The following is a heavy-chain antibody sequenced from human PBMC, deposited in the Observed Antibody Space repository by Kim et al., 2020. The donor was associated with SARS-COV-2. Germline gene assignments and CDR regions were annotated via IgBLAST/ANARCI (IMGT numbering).Heavy chain of an antibody. V-gene: IGHV3-15*01. CDR1: GFTFSNAW. J-gene: IGHJ4*02. CDR3: TTEPTMVRGVINDY. Sequence: GGSLRLSCAASGFTFSNAWMSWVRQAPGKGLEWVGRIKSKTDGGTTDYAAPVKGRFTISRDDSKNTLYLQMNSLKTEDTAVYYCTTEPTMVRGVINDYWGQGTLVTVSS. CDR2: IKSKTDGGTT. D-gene: IGHD3-10*01.